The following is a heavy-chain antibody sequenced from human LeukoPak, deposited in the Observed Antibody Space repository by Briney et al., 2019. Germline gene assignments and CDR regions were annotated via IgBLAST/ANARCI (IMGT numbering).Heavy chain of an antibody. D-gene: IGHD4-17*01. CDR3: ARGTTVTTL. Sequence: PSETLSLTCTVSGGSISSYYWSWIRQPPGKGLEWIGYIYYSGSTNYNPSLKSRVAISVDTSKNQFSLKLSSVTAADMAVYYCARGTTVTTLWGQGTLVTVSS. V-gene: IGHV4-59*01. CDR1: GGSISSYY. CDR2: IYYSGST. J-gene: IGHJ4*02.